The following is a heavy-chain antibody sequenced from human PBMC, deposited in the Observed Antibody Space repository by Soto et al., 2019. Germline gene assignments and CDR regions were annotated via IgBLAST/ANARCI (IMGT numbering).Heavy chain of an antibody. V-gene: IGHV1-18*01. CDR1: GYTFTSYG. CDR2: ISAYNGNT. CDR3: AGEINYYDSSGYRTFDY. J-gene: IGHJ4*02. Sequence: QVQLVQSGAEVKKPGASVKVSCKASGYTFTSYGISWVRQAPGQGLEWMGWISAYNGNTNYAQKLQGRVTMTTDTSTSTAYMELRSLRSDDTAVYYCAGEINYYDSSGYRTFDYWGQGTLVTVSS. D-gene: IGHD3-22*01.